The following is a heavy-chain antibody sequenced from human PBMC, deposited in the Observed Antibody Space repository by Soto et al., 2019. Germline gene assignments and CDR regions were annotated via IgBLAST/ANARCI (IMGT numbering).Heavy chain of an antibody. V-gene: IGHV1-18*01. J-gene: IGHJ5*02. CDR3: ARVVGALGHWFDP. D-gene: IGHD1-26*01. CDR1: GYTFTSYG. Sequence: QVQLVQSGAEVKKPGASVKVSCKASGYTFTSYGLSWVRQAPGQGLEWMGRISAYNYNTNYAQKLQGRVTMTTDTPTTPAYMELRSLSSDDTAVYYCARVVGALGHWFDPWGQGTLVTVSS. CDR2: ISAYNYNT.